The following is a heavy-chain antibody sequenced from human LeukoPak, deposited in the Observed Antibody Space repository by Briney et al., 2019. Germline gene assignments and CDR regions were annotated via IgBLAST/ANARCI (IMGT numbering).Heavy chain of an antibody. J-gene: IGHJ4*02. V-gene: IGHV4-39*01. CDR1: GGSISSSSYY. CDR3: ARKYGDYAGRVDY. CDR2: IYYSGST. Sequence: PSETLSLTCTASGGSISSSSYYWGWIRQPPGKGLEWIGSIYYSGSTYYNPSLKSRVTISVDTSKNQFSLKLSSVTAADTAVYYCARKYGDYAGRVDYWGQGTLVTVSS. D-gene: IGHD4-17*01.